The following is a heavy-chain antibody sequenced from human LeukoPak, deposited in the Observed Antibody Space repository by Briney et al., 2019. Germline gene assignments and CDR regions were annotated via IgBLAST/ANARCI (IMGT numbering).Heavy chain of an antibody. J-gene: IGHJ5*02. CDR1: GFTLNDYY. CDR2: INIGGTNT. Sequence: GGSLRLSCAASGFTLNDYYMSWIRQAPGKGLEWLSYINIGGTNTHYADSVKGRFAISRDNAKKSLYLEMNNLRAEDTAVYYCATDGAGFDTWGQGVLVTVSS. V-gene: IGHV3-11*01. CDR3: ATDGAGFDT.